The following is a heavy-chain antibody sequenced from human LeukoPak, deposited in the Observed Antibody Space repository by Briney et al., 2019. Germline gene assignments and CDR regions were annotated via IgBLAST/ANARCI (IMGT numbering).Heavy chain of an antibody. CDR2: IIPILGIA. CDR1: GGTFSSYA. D-gene: IGHD3-22*01. J-gene: IGHJ5*02. Sequence: SVKVPCKASGGTFSSYAISWVRQAPGQGLEWMGRIIPILGIANYAQKFQGRVTITADKSTSTAYMELSSLRSEDTAVYYCARGGYYDSSGYYRSRWFDPWRQGTLVTVSS. V-gene: IGHV1-69*04. CDR3: ARGGYYDSSGYYRSRWFDP.